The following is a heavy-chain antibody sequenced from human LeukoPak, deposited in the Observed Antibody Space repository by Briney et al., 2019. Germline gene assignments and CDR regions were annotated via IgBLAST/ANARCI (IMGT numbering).Heavy chain of an antibody. CDR2: INRNGDST. V-gene: IGHV3-20*04. J-gene: IGHJ4*02. CDR1: GFTFDDYG. D-gene: IGHD2-8*01. CDR3: ARGFRNGPFDC. Sequence: GGSLRLSCAASGFTFDDYGMSWVRQLPGKGLEWVSGINRNGDSTDYAGSVKGRFTISRDNAKNSHFLQMNSLRVEDTALYYCARGFRNGPFDCWGQGTLVTVSS.